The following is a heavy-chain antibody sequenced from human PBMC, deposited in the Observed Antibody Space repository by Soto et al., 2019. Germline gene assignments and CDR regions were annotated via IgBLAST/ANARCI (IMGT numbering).Heavy chain of an antibody. J-gene: IGHJ4*02. D-gene: IGHD5-12*01. CDR2: INPSAGST. Sequence: ASLKVSCKASGYTFTSYYMHWVRQAPGQGLEWMGIINPSAGSTIYAQKFQGRVTMTRDMSTSTVYMEVSSLRSEDTAVYYCARGAQWIAPFDYWGQGTLVTVSS. CDR1: GYTFTSYY. CDR3: ARGAQWIAPFDY. V-gene: IGHV1-46*01.